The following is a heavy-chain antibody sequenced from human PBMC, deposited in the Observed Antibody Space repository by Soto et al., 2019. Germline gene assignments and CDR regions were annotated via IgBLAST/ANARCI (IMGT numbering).Heavy chain of an antibody. CDR1: GGSISSGGYY. D-gene: IGHD3-3*01. J-gene: IGHJ5*02. CDR2: IYYSGST. Sequence: QVQLQESGPGLVKPSQTLSLTCTVSGGSISSGGYYWSWIRQHPGKVLEWIGYIYYSGSTYYNPSLKSRVTISVDTSKNQFSLKLSSVTAADTAVYYCARDRPGYDFWSGYYTSNWFDPWGQGTLVTVSS. CDR3: ARDRPGYDFWSGYYTSNWFDP. V-gene: IGHV4-31*03.